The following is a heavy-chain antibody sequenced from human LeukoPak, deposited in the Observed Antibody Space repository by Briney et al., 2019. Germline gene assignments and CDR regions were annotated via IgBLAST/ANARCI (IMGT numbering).Heavy chain of an antibody. CDR2: ISAYNGNT. CDR1: GYTFTSYG. J-gene: IGHJ6*03. V-gene: IGHV1-18*01. CDR3: ASSETDYYYYYYMDV. D-gene: IGHD1-14*01. Sequence: ASVKVSCKASGYTFTSYGISWVRQAPGQGLEWMGWISAYNGNTNYAQKLQGRVTMTTDTSTSTAYMELRSLRSDDTAVYHCASSETDYYYYYYMDVWGKGTTVTVSS.